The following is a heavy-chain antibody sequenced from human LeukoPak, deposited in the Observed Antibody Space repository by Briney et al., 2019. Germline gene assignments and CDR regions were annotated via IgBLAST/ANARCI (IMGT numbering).Heavy chain of an antibody. V-gene: IGHV4-4*07. CDR3: ARGHCSGGSCYLDY. D-gene: IGHD2-15*01. Sequence: SETLSLPCTVSGGSISSYYWSWIRQPAGKGLEWIGRIYTSGSTNYNPSLKSRVTMSVDTSKNQFSLKLSSVTAADTAVYYCARGHCSGGSCYLDYWGQGTMVTVSS. CDR1: GGSISSYY. CDR2: IYTSGST. J-gene: IGHJ4*02.